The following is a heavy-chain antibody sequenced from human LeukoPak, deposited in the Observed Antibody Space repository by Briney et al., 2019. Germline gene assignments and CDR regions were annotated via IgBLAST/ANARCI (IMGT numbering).Heavy chain of an antibody. CDR2: INHSGST. J-gene: IGHJ4*02. D-gene: IGHD6-13*01. V-gene: IGHV4-34*01. CDR1: GGSFSSYY. Sequence: SETLSLTCAVYGGSFSSYYWSWIRQPPGKGLEWIGEINHSGSTNYNPSLKSRVTISVDTSKNQFSLKLSSVTAADTAVYYCARHSEQQLASNNYFDYWGQGTLVTVSS. CDR3: ARHSEQQLASNNYFDY.